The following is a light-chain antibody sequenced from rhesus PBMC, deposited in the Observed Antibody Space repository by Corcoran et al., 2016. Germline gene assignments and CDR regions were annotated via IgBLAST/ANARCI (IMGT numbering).Light chain of an antibody. Sequence: DIVMTQSPDSLAVSLGERVTINCKSSQSLLYSSNNKNYLAWYQQKPGQAPKLLLYWASTRGSGVPNRWNGSGYGTDFTLTISGLQAEDLAVYYCQQYYSSPYSFGQGTKVEIK. CDR2: WAS. V-gene: IGKV4-1*01. J-gene: IGKJ2*01. CDR3: QQYYSSPYS. CDR1: QSLLYSSNNKNY.